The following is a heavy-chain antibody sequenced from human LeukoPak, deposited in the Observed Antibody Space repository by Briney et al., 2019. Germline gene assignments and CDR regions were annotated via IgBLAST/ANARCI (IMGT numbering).Heavy chain of an antibody. CDR3: ARGPPRGKYYYMDV. CDR2: IGTASDT. D-gene: IGHD1-1*01. V-gene: IGHV3-13*01. Sequence: EAGGSLRLSCAASGFTFSSFDMHWVRQPTGQGLEWVSTIGTASDTYYPGSVEGRFTLSRDNAKNSLYLQMNSLTAGDTAVYYCARGPPRGKYYYMDVWGKGTTVTVPS. J-gene: IGHJ6*03. CDR1: GFTFSSFD.